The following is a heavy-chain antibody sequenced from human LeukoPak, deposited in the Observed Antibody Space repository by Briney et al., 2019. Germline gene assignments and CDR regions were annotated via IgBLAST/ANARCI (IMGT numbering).Heavy chain of an antibody. J-gene: IGHJ4*02. D-gene: IGHD3-22*01. CDR2: ISGYSGCA. CDR1: SYTFTNYG. CDR3: ARDRSPRHYYDTSDYHGAAAY. V-gene: IGHV1-18*01. Sequence: GASVKVSCRASSYTFTNYGFNWVRQAPGQGLEWMGWISGYSGCANYAQKLQGRVTMTTDTSTSTAFMELRSLKSDDTAVYYCARDRSPRHYYDTSDYHGAAAYWGQGTLVTVSS.